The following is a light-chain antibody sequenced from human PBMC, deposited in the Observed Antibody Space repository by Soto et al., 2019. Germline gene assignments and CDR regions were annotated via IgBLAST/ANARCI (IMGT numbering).Light chain of an antibody. V-gene: IGKV3-15*01. Sequence: EVVMTQSPATLSVSPGERATLSCRASQSVNANLAWYQQKPGQAPRLLIHGASNRATGIPARFSGSGFGTEFILTISRLQSEDFAVYYCQQYNTLLWTFGQGTKVEI. CDR2: GAS. J-gene: IGKJ1*01. CDR3: QQYNTLLWT. CDR1: QSVNAN.